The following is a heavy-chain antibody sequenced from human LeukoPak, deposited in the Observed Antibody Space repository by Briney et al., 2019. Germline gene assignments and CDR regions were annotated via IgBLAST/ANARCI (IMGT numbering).Heavy chain of an antibody. Sequence: ASVKVSCKASGYTFTGPYIHWVRQAPGQGLEWMGWINPNNGGTNYEQKFQDRVTMTRDTSISTAYMELSSLRLDDTAVYYCMRSNYGGGGAGGNWFDPWGQGTLVIVSS. CDR3: MRSNYGGGGAGGNWFDP. V-gene: IGHV1-2*02. D-gene: IGHD4-23*01. CDR1: GYTFTGPY. CDR2: INPNNGGT. J-gene: IGHJ5*02.